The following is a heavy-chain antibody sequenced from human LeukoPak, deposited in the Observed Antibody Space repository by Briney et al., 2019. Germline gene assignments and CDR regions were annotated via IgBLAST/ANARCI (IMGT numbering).Heavy chain of an antibody. V-gene: IGHV4-30-4*08. CDR1: GGSISSADYY. D-gene: IGHD3-22*01. Sequence: PSQTLSLTCTVSGGSISSADYYWGWVRQPPGKGLEWIGYIYYSGSTYYNPSLKSRVTISVDTSKYQFSLKLSSVTAADTAVYYCARGEDRQYYYDSSGKGPPDYWGQGTLVTVSS. CDR3: ARGEDRQYYYDSSGKGPPDY. J-gene: IGHJ4*02. CDR2: IYYSGST.